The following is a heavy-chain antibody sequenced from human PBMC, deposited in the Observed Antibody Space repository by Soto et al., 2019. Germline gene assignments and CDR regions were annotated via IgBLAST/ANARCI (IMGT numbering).Heavy chain of an antibody. Sequence: GESLKISCKCSGYSFTSYWISWVLQMPGKGLEWMGRIDPSDSYTNYSPSFQGHVTISADKSISTAYLQWSSLKASDTAMYYCARPRAAGNYYGMDVWGQGTTVTVSS. CDR1: GYSFTSYW. D-gene: IGHD6-25*01. CDR3: ARPRAAGNYYGMDV. CDR2: IDPSDSYT. V-gene: IGHV5-10-1*01. J-gene: IGHJ6*02.